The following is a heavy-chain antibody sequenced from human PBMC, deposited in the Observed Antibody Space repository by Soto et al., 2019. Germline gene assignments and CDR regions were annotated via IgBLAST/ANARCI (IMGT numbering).Heavy chain of an antibody. CDR1: GYTFTGYY. D-gene: IGHD2-2*01. CDR3: ARAGDIVVVPAAITYYYYGMDV. CDR2: INPNSGGT. Sequence: ASVKVSCKASGYTFTGYYMHWVRQAPGQGLEWMGWINPNSGGTNYAQKFQGWVTMTRDTSISTAYMELSRLRPDDTAVYYCARAGDIVVVPAAITYYYYGMDVWGQGTTVTVSS. J-gene: IGHJ6*02. V-gene: IGHV1-2*04.